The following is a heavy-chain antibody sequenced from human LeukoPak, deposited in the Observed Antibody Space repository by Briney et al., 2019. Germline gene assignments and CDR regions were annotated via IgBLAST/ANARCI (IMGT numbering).Heavy chain of an antibody. CDR3: ARYDSRGSASTRFDY. J-gene: IGHJ4*02. V-gene: IGHV4-4*09. CDR1: GDSISSYY. D-gene: IGHD3-16*01. CDR2: IYGTGST. Sequence: SETLSLTCNVSGDSISSYYWGWIRQPPGKGLEWIGRIYGTGSTSYNPSLMNRVTMSVDTSKNHFSLKLTSVTAADTAVYYCARYDSRGSASTRFDYWGQGILVTISS.